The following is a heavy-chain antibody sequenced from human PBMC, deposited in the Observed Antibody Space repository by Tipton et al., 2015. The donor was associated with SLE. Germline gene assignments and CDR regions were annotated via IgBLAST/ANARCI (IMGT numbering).Heavy chain of an antibody. D-gene: IGHD1-1*01. V-gene: IGHV4-59*11. CDR1: GGSIRNLY. J-gene: IGHJ3*02. CDR2: ISDTGRS. Sequence: TLSLTCTVSGGSIRNLYWSWIRQPPGKGLEWIAFISDTGRSDYSPSLRSRVTISIDTSKNQFSLKLSSVTAADTAVYYCATSPRYALDIWGQGTTVTVSS. CDR3: ATSPRYALDI.